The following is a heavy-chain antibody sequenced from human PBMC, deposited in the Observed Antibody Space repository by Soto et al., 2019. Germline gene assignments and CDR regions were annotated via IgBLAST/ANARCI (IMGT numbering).Heavy chain of an antibody. Sequence: GESLKISCKGSGYSFAGYWIAWVRQKPGKGLEWMGRIDPSDSQTYYSPSFRGHVTISVTKSITTVFLQWSSLRASDTAMYYCARQIYDSDTGPNFQYYFDSWGQGTPVTSPQ. V-gene: IGHV5-10-1*01. D-gene: IGHD3-22*01. CDR2: IDPSDSQT. CDR1: GYSFAGYW. CDR3: ARQIYDSDTGPNFQYYFDS. J-gene: IGHJ4*02.